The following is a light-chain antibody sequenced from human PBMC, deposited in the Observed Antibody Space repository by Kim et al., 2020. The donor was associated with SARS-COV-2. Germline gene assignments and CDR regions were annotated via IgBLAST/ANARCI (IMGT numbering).Light chain of an antibody. CDR1: QTIRTY. CDR2: AAS. Sequence: DIQITQSPSSLSASVGGRVTITCRASQTIRTYLNWYQQKPGKAPKLLIFAASSLQSGIPSRFSGSGSGTDFTLTISSLKPEDVETYYYQRMYSASFTFGRGTKVDIK. V-gene: IGKV1-39*01. J-gene: IGKJ3*01. CDR3: QRMYSASFT.